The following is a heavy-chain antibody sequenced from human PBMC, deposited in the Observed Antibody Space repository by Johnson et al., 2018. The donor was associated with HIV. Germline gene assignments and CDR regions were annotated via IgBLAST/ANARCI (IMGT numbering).Heavy chain of an antibody. V-gene: IGHV3-48*01. J-gene: IGHJ3*02. CDR1: GFTFNRAW. CDR3: AMPSMVQGGPDAFDI. Sequence: VQLVESGGGLVKPGGSLRVSCAASGFTFNRAWMSWVRQAPGKGLEWVSYISRSGSTIYYADSVKGRFPISRDNSKNSLYVQMKSLRAEDTALYYCAMPSMVQGGPDAFDIWGQGTMVTVSS. CDR2: ISRSGSTI. D-gene: IGHD3-10*01.